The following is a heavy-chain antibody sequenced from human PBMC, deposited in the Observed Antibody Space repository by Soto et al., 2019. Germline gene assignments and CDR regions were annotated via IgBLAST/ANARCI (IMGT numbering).Heavy chain of an antibody. Sequence: ASVKVCCKASGYTFTGYYMHWVRQAPGQGLEWMGWINPNSGGTNYAQKFQGRVTMTRDTSISTAYMELSRLRSDDTAVYYCAPATVVTPIYLWSWGQGTLVTVSS. CDR1: GYTFTGYY. CDR3: APATVVTPIYLWS. J-gene: IGHJ5*02. D-gene: IGHD2-21*02. V-gene: IGHV1-2*02. CDR2: INPNSGGT.